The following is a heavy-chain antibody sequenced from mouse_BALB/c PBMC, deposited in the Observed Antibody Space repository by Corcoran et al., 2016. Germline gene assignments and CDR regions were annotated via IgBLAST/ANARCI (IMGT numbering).Heavy chain of an antibody. CDR3: ARYSSYWYFDV. Sequence: QVTLKESGPGILQPSQTLSLTCSFSGFSLSTSGMGVSWIRQPSGKGLEWLAHIYWDDDKRYNPSLKSRLTISKDTSRNQVFLKITSVDTADTATYYCARYSSYWYFDVWGAGTTVTVSS. J-gene: IGHJ1*01. CDR2: IYWDDDK. V-gene: IGHV8-12*01. D-gene: IGHD2-5*01. CDR1: GFSLSTSGMG.